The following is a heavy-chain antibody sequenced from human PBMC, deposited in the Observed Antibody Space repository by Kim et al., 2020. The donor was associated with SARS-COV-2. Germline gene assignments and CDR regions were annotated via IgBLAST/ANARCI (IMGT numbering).Heavy chain of an antibody. CDR3: AGGYCSSTSCYTTAGYYYYYGMDV. J-gene: IGHJ6*02. Sequence: SETLSLTCTVSGGSISSYYWSWIRQPPGKGLEWIGYIYYSGSTNYNPSLKSRVTISVDTSKNQFSLKLSSVTAADTAVYYCAGGYCSSTSCYTTAGYYYYYGMDVWGQGTTVTVSS. CDR1: GGSISSYY. CDR2: IYYSGST. D-gene: IGHD2-2*02. V-gene: IGHV4-59*13.